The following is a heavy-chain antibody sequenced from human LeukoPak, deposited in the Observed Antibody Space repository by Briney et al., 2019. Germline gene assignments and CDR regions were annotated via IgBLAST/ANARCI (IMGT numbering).Heavy chain of an antibody. Sequence: SGGSLRLSCAASRFTFSSYSMNWVRQAPGKGLEWVSSICSSSSHIYYADSVKGRFTISRDNAKNSLYLQMNSLRAEDTAVYYCARERLGYCSGGSCYPNYYFDYWGQGTLVTVSS. CDR2: ICSSSSHI. V-gene: IGHV3-21*01. CDR3: ARERLGYCSGGSCYPNYYFDY. CDR1: RFTFSSYS. J-gene: IGHJ4*02. D-gene: IGHD2-15*01.